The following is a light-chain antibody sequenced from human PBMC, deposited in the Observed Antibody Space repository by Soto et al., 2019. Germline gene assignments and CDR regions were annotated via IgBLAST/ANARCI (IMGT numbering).Light chain of an antibody. CDR1: QTVRNNY. J-gene: IGKJ5*01. V-gene: IGKV3-20*01. Sequence: EFVLTQSPGTLSLSPGERATLSCRASQTVRNNYLAWYQQKPGQAPRLLIYDASSRATGIPDRFSGSGSGTDFTLTISRLEPADFAVYFCHHYGTSPTFGQGTRLEIK. CDR2: DAS. CDR3: HHYGTSPT.